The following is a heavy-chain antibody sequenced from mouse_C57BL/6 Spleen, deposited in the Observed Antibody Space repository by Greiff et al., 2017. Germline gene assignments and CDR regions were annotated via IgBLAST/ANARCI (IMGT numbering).Heavy chain of an antibody. CDR3: ARWDFDGSSLDYAMDY. Sequence: VQLQQPGAELVRPGSSVKLSCKASGYTFTSYWMHWVKQRPIQGLEWIGNIDPSDSETHYNQKFKDKATLTVDKSSSTAYMQLSSLTSEDSAVDYCARWDFDGSSLDYAMDYWGQGTSVTVSS. CDR2: IDPSDSET. D-gene: IGHD1-1*01. V-gene: IGHV1-52*01. CDR1: GYTFTSYW. J-gene: IGHJ4*01.